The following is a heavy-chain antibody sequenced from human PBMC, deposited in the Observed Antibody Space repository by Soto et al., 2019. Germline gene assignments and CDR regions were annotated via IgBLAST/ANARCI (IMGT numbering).Heavy chain of an antibody. V-gene: IGHV3-23*01. CDR3: AKGRVIPTADFDY. D-gene: IGHD2-2*01. CDR1: GFPFSTYV. Sequence: GGSLRLSCAASGFPFSTYVLNWVRQAPGKGLEWVSAISGSGDSTYYADSVKGRFTISRDNSKNTLYLQMNSLRAEDTAIYYCAKGRVIPTADFDYWGQGTQVTVSS. J-gene: IGHJ4*02. CDR2: ISGSGDST.